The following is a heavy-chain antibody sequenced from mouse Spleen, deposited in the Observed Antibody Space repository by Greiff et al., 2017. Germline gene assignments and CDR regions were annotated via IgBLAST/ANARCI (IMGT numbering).Heavy chain of an antibody. J-gene: IGHJ2*01. CDR2: IDPETGGT. V-gene: IGHV1-15*01. CDR3: TRSEEREDFDY. Sequence: QVQLQQSGAELVRPGASVTLSCKASGYTFTDYEMHWVKQTPVHGLEWIGAIDPETGGTAYNQKFKGKAILTADKSSSTAYMELRSLTSEDSAVYYCTRSEEREDFDYWGQGTTLTVSS. CDR1: GYTFTDYE.